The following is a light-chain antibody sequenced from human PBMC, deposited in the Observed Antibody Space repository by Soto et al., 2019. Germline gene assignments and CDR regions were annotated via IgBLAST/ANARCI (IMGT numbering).Light chain of an antibody. CDR2: VAS. V-gene: IGKV1-39*01. Sequence: DIQMTQSPSSLSASVGDRVTITCRASQSIGRFLNWHQQKPGKPPNVLINVASTLQSGVPSRFSGSGSGTDFTLTISCLQSEDFATYYCQQYYSYPLTFGGGTKVDIK. CDR1: QSIGRF. CDR3: QQYYSYPLT. J-gene: IGKJ4*01.